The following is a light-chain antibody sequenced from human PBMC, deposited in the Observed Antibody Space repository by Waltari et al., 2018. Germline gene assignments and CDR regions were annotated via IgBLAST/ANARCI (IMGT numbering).Light chain of an antibody. CDR1: SSDVGGYNF. CDR2: DVT. Sequence: QSALTQPASVSVSPGQSITIPCTGTSSDVGGYNFVSWYQQHPVKAPQLMIYDVTNRPSGVSNRFSGAKSGNTASLTISGLQAEDEADYYCSSYASSSAHYVFGSGTKVTVL. CDR3: SSYASSSAHYV. J-gene: IGLJ1*01. V-gene: IGLV2-14*03.